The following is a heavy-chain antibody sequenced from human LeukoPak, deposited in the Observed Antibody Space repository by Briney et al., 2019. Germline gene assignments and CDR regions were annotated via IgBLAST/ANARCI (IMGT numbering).Heavy chain of an antibody. D-gene: IGHD3-3*01. Sequence: GGSLRLSCAASGFTFSDYYMNWVPQAPGKGLEWVSSISSSSTIYYADSVKGRFTISRDNAKNSLYLQMNSLRAEDTAVYYCAGDGDFWSGHDYWGQGTLSPSPQ. CDR1: GFTFSDYY. CDR3: AGDGDFWSGHDY. CDR2: ISSSSTI. V-gene: IGHV3-69-1*02. J-gene: IGHJ4*02.